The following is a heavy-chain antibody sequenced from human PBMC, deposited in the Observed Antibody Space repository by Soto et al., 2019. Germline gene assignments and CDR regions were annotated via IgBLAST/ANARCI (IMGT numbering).Heavy chain of an antibody. V-gene: IGHV3-23*01. J-gene: IGHJ4*02. CDR3: AKGRGGSGSLTPRVDF. CDR2: ISVGGDTT. CDR1: GFTFNNYA. D-gene: IGHD3-10*01. Sequence: EVQLLESGGGLVQPGGSLRLSCAASGFTFNNYAMTWVRQAPWKGLEGVAAISVGGDTTSYADSVKGRFTVSRDGSKTTLYLQMSSLRAEDTALYYCAKGRGGSGSLTPRVDFWGQGTLVTVSS.